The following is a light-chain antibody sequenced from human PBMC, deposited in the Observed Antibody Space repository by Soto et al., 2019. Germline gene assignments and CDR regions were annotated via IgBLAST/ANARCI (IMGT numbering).Light chain of an antibody. Sequence: EIVMTQSPATLSVSPGESATLSCGASQTVSNNLAWYQQKLGQAPRLLIYGASTRAKGIPARFSGSGSGTEFTLTISSLQSEDFAVYYCQQYDDWPPFTFGGGTKVDIK. CDR2: GAS. V-gene: IGKV3-15*01. J-gene: IGKJ4*01. CDR3: QQYDDWPPFT. CDR1: QTVSNN.